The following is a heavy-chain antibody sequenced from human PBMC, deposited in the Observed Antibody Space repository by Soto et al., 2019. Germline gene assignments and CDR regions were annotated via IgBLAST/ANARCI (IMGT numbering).Heavy chain of an antibody. D-gene: IGHD4-17*01. J-gene: IGHJ6*03. V-gene: IGHV3-9*01. CDR1: GFNFENYA. CDR3: AKDKSTGEYSYYRYMDV. CDR2: ISWNSGQL. Sequence: EVLLVESGGGLVQPDRPLRLSCAASGFNFENYAMHWVRQAPGKGLEWVSGISWNSGQLDYAGSVRGRFTISRDNGKNSLYLEMNSLRPVDTALYFCAKDKSTGEYSYYRYMDVWGRGTTVIVSS.